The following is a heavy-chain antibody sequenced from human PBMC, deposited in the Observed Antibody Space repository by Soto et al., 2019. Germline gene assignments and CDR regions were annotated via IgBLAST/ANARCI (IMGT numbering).Heavy chain of an antibody. Sequence: PETLSLTCTVPVGSISIYYWSWIRQPAGKGLEWIGRIYTSGSTNYNPSLKSRVTMSVDTSKNQFSLKLSSVTAADTAVYYCAREGDYYDSSGYSSRPWGQGTLVTVSS. V-gene: IGHV4-4*07. D-gene: IGHD3-22*01. CDR1: VGSISIYY. CDR3: AREGDYYDSSGYSSRP. CDR2: IYTSGST. J-gene: IGHJ4*02.